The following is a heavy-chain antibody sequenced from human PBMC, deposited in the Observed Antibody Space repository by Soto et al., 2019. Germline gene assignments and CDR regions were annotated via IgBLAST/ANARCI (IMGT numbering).Heavy chain of an antibody. CDR3: AKNQGVELVPLATVDWFDP. CDR2: ISSSGSTI. Sequence: PGGSLRLSCAASGFTFSDYYMSWIRQAPGKGLEWVSYISSSGSTIYYADSVKGRFTISRDNAKNSLYLQMNSLRAEDTAVYYCAKNQGVELVPLATVDWFDPWGQGSVVTVSS. V-gene: IGHV3-11*01. J-gene: IGHJ5*02. CDR1: GFTFSDYY. D-gene: IGHD1-26*01.